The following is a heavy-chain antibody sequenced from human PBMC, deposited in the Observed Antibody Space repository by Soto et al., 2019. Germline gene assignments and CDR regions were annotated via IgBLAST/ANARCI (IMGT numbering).Heavy chain of an antibody. V-gene: IGHV4-59*08. Sequence: QVQLQESGPGLVKPSETLSLTCTVSGGSISSYYWSWIRQAPGKGLEWIGFIYYGGSTNYNHSLTSRVTVSVDTSTNQCSLRLSSVTAADTAVYYCARHGGITMVRGVLTAFDIWGQGTMVTVSS. J-gene: IGHJ3*02. CDR3: ARHGGITMVRGVLTAFDI. D-gene: IGHD3-10*01. CDR2: IYYGGST. CDR1: GGSISSYY.